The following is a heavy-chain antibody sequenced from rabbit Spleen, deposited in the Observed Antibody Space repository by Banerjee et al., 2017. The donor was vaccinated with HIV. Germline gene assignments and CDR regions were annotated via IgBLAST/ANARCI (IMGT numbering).Heavy chain of an antibody. J-gene: IGHJ4*01. V-gene: IGHV1S45*01. CDR3: ESDTGSRDYRVNL. CDR1: GFSFSNKAV. D-gene: IGHD7-1*01. CDR2: INVVTGNA. Sequence: QEQLVESGGGLVRPEGSLTLSCKASGFSFSNKAVMCWVRQAPGKGLEWIACINVVTGNAVYASWARFRFSYSTSSSTTVTMQRTRLTVADTASYVWESDTGSRDYRVNLWGQGTLVTVS.